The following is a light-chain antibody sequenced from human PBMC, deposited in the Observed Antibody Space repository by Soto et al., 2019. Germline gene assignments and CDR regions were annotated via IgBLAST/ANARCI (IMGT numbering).Light chain of an antibody. V-gene: IGLV1-51*01. CDR2: DDN. CDR1: SANIGGNS. CDR3: GSWDSSLSAYV. Sequence: QSVMTQPPSVSAAPGQKVTSSCSGSSANIGGNSVSWYQPLPGTAPKLLIYDDNKRPSGIPDRFSGSKSGTSATLGITGLQTGDEADYYCGSWDSSLSAYVFGTGTKLTVL. J-gene: IGLJ1*01.